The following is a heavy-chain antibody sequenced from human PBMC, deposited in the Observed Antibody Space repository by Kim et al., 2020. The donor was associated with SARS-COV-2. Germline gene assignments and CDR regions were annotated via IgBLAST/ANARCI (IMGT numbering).Heavy chain of an antibody. CDR3: VVLRYDAGWYDY. CDR1: GASVMTYY. D-gene: IGHD6-19*01. CDR2: IYSSGAT. V-gene: IGHV4-59*02. Sequence: SETLSLTCTVSGASVMTYYWTWMRQPPGKALEWIGYIYSSGATNYNPSLKSRVTISSDASKRQFSLEMTSLSAADTGVYYCVVLRYDAGWYDYWGQGALV. J-gene: IGHJ4*02.